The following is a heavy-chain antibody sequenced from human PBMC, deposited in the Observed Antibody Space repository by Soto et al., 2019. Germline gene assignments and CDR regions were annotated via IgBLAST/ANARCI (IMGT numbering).Heavy chain of an antibody. J-gene: IGHJ6*02. Sequence: GGSLRLSCAASGFTFSSYSMNWVRQAPGKGLEWVSSISSSSSYIYYADSVKGRFTISRDNAKNSLYLQMNSLRAEDTAVYYCAGGSGWENYYYYYGMDVWGQGTTVTVSS. D-gene: IGHD6-19*01. CDR3: AGGSGWENYYYYYGMDV. CDR1: GFTFSSYS. V-gene: IGHV3-21*01. CDR2: ISSSSSYI.